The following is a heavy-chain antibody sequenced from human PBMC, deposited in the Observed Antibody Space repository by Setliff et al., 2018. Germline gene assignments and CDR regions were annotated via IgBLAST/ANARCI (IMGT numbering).Heavy chain of an antibody. D-gene: IGHD5-18*01. CDR1: GFTFSNYA. V-gene: IGHV3-23*01. Sequence: PGGSLRLSCAASGFTFSNYAMNWVRQAPGKGLEWVSAISDSGGSTYYADSVKGRFTISRDNSKNTLYLQTNSLRAEDTAVYYCAKEVYRYGLNRIDYWGQGTLVTVSS. CDR2: ISDSGGST. CDR3: AKEVYRYGLNRIDY. J-gene: IGHJ4*02.